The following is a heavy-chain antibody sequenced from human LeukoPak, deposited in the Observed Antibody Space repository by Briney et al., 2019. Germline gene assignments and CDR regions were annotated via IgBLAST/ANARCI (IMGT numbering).Heavy chain of an antibody. J-gene: IGHJ3*02. V-gene: IGHV4-59*01. D-gene: IGHD1-26*01. CDR2: IYYSGST. CDR3: ARAKRNLDIVGATIGAFDI. CDR1: GGSISSYY. Sequence: SETLSLTCTVSGGSISSYYWSWIRQPPGKGLEWIGYIYYSGSTNYNPSLKSRVTISVDTSKNQFSLKLSSVTAADTAVYYCARAKRNLDIVGATIGAFDIWGQGTMVTVSS.